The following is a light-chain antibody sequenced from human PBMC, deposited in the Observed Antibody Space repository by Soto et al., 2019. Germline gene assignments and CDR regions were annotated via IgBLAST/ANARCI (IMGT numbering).Light chain of an antibody. CDR3: QAWGTGPHGV. Sequence: QLVLTQSPSASASLGASVKLTCTLSSGHSSYAIAWHQQQPEKGPRYLMKLNSDGSHSKGDGIPDRFSGSSSGAERYLTISSLQSEDEAGYYCQAWGTGPHGVFGGGTKVTVL. CDR2: LNSDGSH. V-gene: IGLV4-69*01. CDR1: SGHSSYA. J-gene: IGLJ3*02.